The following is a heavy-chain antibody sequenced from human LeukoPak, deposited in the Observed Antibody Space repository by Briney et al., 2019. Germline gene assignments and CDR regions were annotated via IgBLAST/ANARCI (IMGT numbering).Heavy chain of an antibody. V-gene: IGHV1-46*01. Sequence: ASVKVSCKASGYTFTSYYMHWVRQAPGQGLEWMGIINPSGGSTSYAQKFQGRVTMTRDTSTSTVYKELSSLRSEDTAVYYCARERTRPNHFDYWGQGTLVTVSS. CDR1: GYTFTSYY. J-gene: IGHJ4*02. CDR3: ARERTRPNHFDY. CDR2: INPSGGST. D-gene: IGHD3/OR15-3a*01.